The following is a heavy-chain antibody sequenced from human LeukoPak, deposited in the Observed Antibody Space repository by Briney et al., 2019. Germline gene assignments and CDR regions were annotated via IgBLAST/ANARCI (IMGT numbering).Heavy chain of an antibody. V-gene: IGHV4-59*08. J-gene: IGHJ4*02. CDR3: ARRGRAAAANFDY. CDR2: VYYTGNT. Sequence: SETLSLTCTVSGGSVSFYYWNWIRQPPGKGLEWIGYVYYTGNTNYNPSLKSRVTISVDTSKHQFSLKLSSVTAAHTAVYDCARRGRAAAANFDYWGQGTLVTVSS. CDR1: GGSVSFYY. D-gene: IGHD6-13*01.